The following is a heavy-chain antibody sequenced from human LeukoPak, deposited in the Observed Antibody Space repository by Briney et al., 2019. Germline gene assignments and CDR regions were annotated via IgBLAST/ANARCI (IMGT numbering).Heavy chain of an antibody. CDR3: ATVPAYSSSWYAIDN. D-gene: IGHD6-13*01. Sequence: PGGSLRLSCAASGFTFSNYDMHWVRQAAGKGLEWVSGIGTAGDTYYPASVKGRFTISRENAKSSLYLQINSLSAGDTAVYYCATVPAYSSSWYAIDNWGQGTLVTVSS. CDR2: IGTAGDT. J-gene: IGHJ4*02. CDR1: GFTFSNYD. V-gene: IGHV3-13*01.